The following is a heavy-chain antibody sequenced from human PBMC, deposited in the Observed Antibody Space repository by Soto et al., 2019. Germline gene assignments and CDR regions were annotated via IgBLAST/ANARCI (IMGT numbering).Heavy chain of an antibody. J-gene: IGHJ4*02. CDR2: IKRETDGGTT. CDR3: TVHLPYFDWLAIDH. V-gene: IGHV3-15*01. D-gene: IGHD3-9*01. Sequence: PGGSLRLSCVASGFTFNNAWMSWVRQAPGKGLEWVGRIKRETDGGTTDYAAPVKGRFTISRDDSKNTLYLQMNSLKTEDTSVYYCTVHLPYFDWLAIDHWGQGTLVTVSS. CDR1: GFTFNNAW.